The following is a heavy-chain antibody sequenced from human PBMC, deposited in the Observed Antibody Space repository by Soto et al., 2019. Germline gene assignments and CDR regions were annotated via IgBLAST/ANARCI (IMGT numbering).Heavy chain of an antibody. CDR1: GFRFSSYA. J-gene: IGHJ5*02. D-gene: IGHD6-19*01. Sequence: QVRLVESGGGVVQAGRSLRLSCTASGFRFSSYAMYWFRQPPGKGLEWVAVISKDGMNKNYADSVKGRVTVSRDNANYSLDLQLNSLRGEDTAMYYCSRDMYSSDYFVKWFEPWGQGTLVTVSS. V-gene: IGHV3-30*04. CDR2: ISKDGMNK. CDR3: SRDMYSSDYFVKWFEP.